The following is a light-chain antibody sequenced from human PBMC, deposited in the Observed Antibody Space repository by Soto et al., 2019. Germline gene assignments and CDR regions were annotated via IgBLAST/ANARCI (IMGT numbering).Light chain of an antibody. V-gene: IGLV4-69*01. J-gene: IGLJ3*02. Sequence: QSVLTQSPSASASLGASVKLTCTLSSGHNNYAIAWHQQQPEKGPRYLMKLNSDGSHTKGDGIPDRFSGSSSGAERYLTISSLQSEDEADYYCQTWGTGTWVFGGGTKLTV. CDR1: SGHNNYA. CDR3: QTWGTGTWV. CDR2: LNSDGSH.